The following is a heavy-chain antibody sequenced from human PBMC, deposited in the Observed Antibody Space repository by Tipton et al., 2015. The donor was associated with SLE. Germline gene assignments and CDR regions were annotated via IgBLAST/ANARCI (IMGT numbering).Heavy chain of an antibody. V-gene: IGHV3-9*01. J-gene: IGHJ3*02. CDR3: AREAGHDAFDI. CDR2: ISWNSGSI. CDR1: GFTFGDYA. D-gene: IGHD6-19*01. Sequence: SLRLSCTASGFTFGDYAMSWVRQAPGKGLEWVSGISWNSGSIGYADSVKGRFTISRDNAKNSLYLQMNSLRAEDTAVYYCAREAGHDAFDIWGQGTMVTVSS.